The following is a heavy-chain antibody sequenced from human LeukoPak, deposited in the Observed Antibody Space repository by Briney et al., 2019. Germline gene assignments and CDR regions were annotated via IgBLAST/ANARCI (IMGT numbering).Heavy chain of an antibody. CDR3: ARQKLVLGYYYGMDV. CDR2: IFRIGST. V-gene: IGHV4-38-2*02. J-gene: IGHJ6*02. Sequence: SETLSLTCTVSGFSITTGYYWAWIRQPPGKGLEWIGTIFRIGSTYYNPSLKSRVTISVDTSKNQFSLKLSSVTAADTAVYYCARQKLVLGYYYGMDVWGQGTTVTVSS. CDR1: GFSITTGYY. D-gene: IGHD6-13*01.